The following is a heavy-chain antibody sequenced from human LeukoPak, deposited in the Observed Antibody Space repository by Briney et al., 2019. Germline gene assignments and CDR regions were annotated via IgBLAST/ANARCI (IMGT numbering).Heavy chain of an antibody. Sequence: ASVKVSCKASGYTFTSYYMHWVRQAPGQGLEWMGIINPSGGSTSYAEKFQGRVAMTRDTSTSTVYMELSSLRSEDTAVYDCARADYYDSSGYYYDYWGQGTLVTVSS. D-gene: IGHD3-22*01. CDR3: ARADYYDSSGYYYDY. V-gene: IGHV1-46*01. CDR1: GYTFTSYY. CDR2: INPSGGST. J-gene: IGHJ4*02.